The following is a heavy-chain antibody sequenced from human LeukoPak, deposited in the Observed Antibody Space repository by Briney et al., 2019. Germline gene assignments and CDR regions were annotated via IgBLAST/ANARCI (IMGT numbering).Heavy chain of an antibody. D-gene: IGHD3-9*01. V-gene: IGHV4-34*01. CDR2: INHSGST. Sequence: PSETLSLTCAVYGGSFSGYYWSWIRQPPGKGLEWIGEINHSGSTNYNPSLKSRVTISVDTSKNQFSLKLSSVTAADTAVYYCARGWFRYYDILTGPPVFEYWGQGILVTVSS. J-gene: IGHJ4*02. CDR1: GGSFSGYY. CDR3: ARGWFRYYDILTGPPVFEY.